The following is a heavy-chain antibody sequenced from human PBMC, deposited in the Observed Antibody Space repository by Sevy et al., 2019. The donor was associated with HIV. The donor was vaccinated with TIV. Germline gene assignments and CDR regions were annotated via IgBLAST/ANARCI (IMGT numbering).Heavy chain of an antibody. D-gene: IGHD1-26*01. V-gene: IGHV3-30*18. CDR3: AKERGGSYNPYFYGMDV. CDR2: IGYDGSDK. J-gene: IGHJ6*02. Sequence: GGSLRLSCIASGFTFRNYGIHWVRQAPGKGLDWVAVIGYDGSDKYYADSVKGRFTISRDNSKNTLFLQMNSLRVEDTAVYYCAKERGGSYNPYFYGMDVWGQGTAVTVSS. CDR1: GFTFRNYG.